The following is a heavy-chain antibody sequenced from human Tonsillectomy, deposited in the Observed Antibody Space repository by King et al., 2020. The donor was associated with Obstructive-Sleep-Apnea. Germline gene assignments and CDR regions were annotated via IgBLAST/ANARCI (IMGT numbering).Heavy chain of an antibody. V-gene: IGHV3-7*01. D-gene: IGHD6-19*01. CDR1: GFTFSRFW. CDR3: ATFPIVVAGALADY. CDR2: IKHDGSEK. Sequence: EVQLVESGGGLVQPGGSLRLSCAASGFTFSRFWMNWVRQAPGKGLEWVANIKHDGSEKHYVDSVKGRFIISRDNTKNSLYLQMNSLRAEDAAVYYCATFPIVVAGALADYWGQGTLVTVSS. J-gene: IGHJ4*02.